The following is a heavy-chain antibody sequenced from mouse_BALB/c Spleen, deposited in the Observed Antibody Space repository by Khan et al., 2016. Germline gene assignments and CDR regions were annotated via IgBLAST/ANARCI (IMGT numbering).Heavy chain of an antibody. D-gene: IGHD2-2*01. CDR3: AYGYDAMDY. V-gene: IGHV9-4*02. CDR1: GYTFTTAG. CDR2: INTHSGVP. J-gene: IGHJ4*01. Sequence: QSQLVQSGPELKKPGETVRISCKASGYTFTTAGMQWVQKMPGKGLKWIGWINTHSGVPKYAEDFKGRFAFSLETSASTAYLQISNLKNEDTATYFCAYGYDAMDYWGQGTSVTVSS.